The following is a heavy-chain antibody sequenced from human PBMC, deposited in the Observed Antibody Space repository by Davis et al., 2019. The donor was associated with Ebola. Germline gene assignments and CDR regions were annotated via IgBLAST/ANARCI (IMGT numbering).Heavy chain of an antibody. V-gene: IGHV1-46*01. D-gene: IGHD5-12*01. CDR1: GYTFTGYY. CDR3: ARYTSGSSLGH. CDR2: INPSGGST. J-gene: IGHJ4*02. Sequence: AVSVKVSCKASGYTFTGYYMHWVRQAPGQGLEWMGIINPSGGSTSYAQKFQGRITLTRDTSTSTVYMELSSLRSEDTAVYYCARYTSGSSLGHWGQGTLVTVSS.